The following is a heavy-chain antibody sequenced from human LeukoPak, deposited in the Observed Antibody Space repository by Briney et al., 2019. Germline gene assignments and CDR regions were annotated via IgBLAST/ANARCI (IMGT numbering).Heavy chain of an antibody. CDR1: GGSFSGYY. D-gene: IGHD4-17*01. CDR3: ARGYGDYPNDY. V-gene: IGHV4-34*01. J-gene: IGHJ4*02. Sequence: SETLSLTCAVYGGSFSGYYWSWIRQPPGKGLEWIGEINHSGSTNYNPPLKSRVTISVDTSKNQFSLKLSSVTAADTAVYYCARGYGDYPNDYWGQGTLVTVSS. CDR2: INHSGST.